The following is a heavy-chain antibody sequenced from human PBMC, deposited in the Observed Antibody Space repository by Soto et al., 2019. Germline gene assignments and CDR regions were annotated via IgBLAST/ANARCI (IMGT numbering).Heavy chain of an antibody. Sequence: EVQLVESGGGLVQPGRSLRLSCAASGFTFDDYAMHWVRQAPGKGLEWVSGISWNSGSIGYADSVKGRFTISRDNAKNSLYLQMNSLRAEDTALYYCAKVVLRYFDWLLSPGYYFDYWGQGTLVTVSS. CDR3: AKVVLRYFDWLLSPGYYFDY. D-gene: IGHD3-9*01. CDR2: ISWNSGSI. J-gene: IGHJ4*02. V-gene: IGHV3-9*01. CDR1: GFTFDDYA.